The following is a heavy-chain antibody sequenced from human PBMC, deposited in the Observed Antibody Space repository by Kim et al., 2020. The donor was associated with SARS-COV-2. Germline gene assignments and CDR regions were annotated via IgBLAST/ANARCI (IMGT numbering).Heavy chain of an antibody. CDR2: VSNSGGA. D-gene: IGHD3-22*01. J-gene: IGHJ6*02. CDR3: ARDSYNPGGYYAYSYYSGLDV. Sequence: SQTLSLTCSVSGDSVSSGDYYWSWIRQPPGKGLEWIAYVSNSGGANYNPSLKSRVTMSADTSKQQFSLNMNSLTAADTAVYFCARDSYNPGGYYAYSYYSGLDVWGPGTTVDVS. CDR1: GDSVSSGDYY. V-gene: IGHV4-61*08.